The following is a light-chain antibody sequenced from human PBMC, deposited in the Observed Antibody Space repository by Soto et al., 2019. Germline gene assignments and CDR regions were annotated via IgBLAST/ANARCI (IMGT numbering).Light chain of an antibody. CDR3: SSYTSISTLGV. V-gene: IGLV2-14*01. CDR1: SSDVGGYNF. J-gene: IGLJ1*01. CDR2: EVS. Sequence: QSVLTQPASVSGSPGQSITXSCTGTSSDVGGYNFVSWYQQHPGKAPKLMIHEVSNRPSGVSNRFSGSKSGNTASLTISGLQAEDEADYYCSSYTSISTLGVFGTGTKVTVL.